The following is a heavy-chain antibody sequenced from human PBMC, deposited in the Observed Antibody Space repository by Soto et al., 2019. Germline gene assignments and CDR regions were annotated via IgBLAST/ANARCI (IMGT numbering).Heavy chain of an antibody. Sequence: QITLKESGPTLVKPTQTLTLTCTFSGFSLSTSGVGVGWIRQPPGKAVELLALIYWNDDKRYCPPLKSRLTSAKDTSKSQVVLNMTNPDPVDTATYFCGRGPRYRNYVDYWGQGTLVTVSS. CDR3: GRGPRYRNYVDY. J-gene: IGHJ4*02. D-gene: IGHD1-26*01. CDR1: GFSLSTSGVG. CDR2: IYWNDDK. V-gene: IGHV2-5*01.